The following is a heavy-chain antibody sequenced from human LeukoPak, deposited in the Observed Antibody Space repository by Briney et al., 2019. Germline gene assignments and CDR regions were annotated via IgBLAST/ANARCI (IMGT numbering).Heavy chain of an antibody. J-gene: IGHJ4*02. V-gene: IGHV3-48*03. Sequence: PGGSLRLSCAASGFTFSSYDMNWVRQAPGKGLEWVSYISSSGSPIYYADSVKGRFTISRDNAKRSLYLQMNSLRDDDTAVYYCAREGTPDLDYWGQGTLVTVSS. D-gene: IGHD2-15*01. CDR2: ISSSGSPI. CDR1: GFTFSSYD. CDR3: AREGTPDLDY.